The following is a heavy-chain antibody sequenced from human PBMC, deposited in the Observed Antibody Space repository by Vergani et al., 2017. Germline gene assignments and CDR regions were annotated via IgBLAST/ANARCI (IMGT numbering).Heavy chain of an antibody. V-gene: IGHV4-31*03. CDR1: GGSISSGVYY. CDR2: IYSTGST. J-gene: IGHJ6*03. CDR3: ARGQTGYSRDWSTYFFYMYV. Sequence: QVQLQESGPGLVKPSQTLSLTCRVSGGSISSGVYYWKWIRQHPGKGLEWIGYIYSTGSTHHNPSLRRRINMSVDTSKNQFSLTLTSVTAADSAVYFCARGQTGYSRDWSTYFFYMYVWGKGTTVTVSS. D-gene: IGHD6-19*01.